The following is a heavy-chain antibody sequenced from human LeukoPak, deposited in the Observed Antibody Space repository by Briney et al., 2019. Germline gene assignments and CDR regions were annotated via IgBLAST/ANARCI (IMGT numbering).Heavy chain of an antibody. D-gene: IGHD5-24*01. CDR1: GYSFSTYW. CDR2: IYPGDSDT. J-gene: IGHJ4*02. Sequence: GESLKISCKGSGYSFSTYWIGWVRQMPRKGLEWMGIIYPGDSDTRYSPSFQGQVTISADKSISTAYLQWSSLKASDTAMYYCATLGHNRFLDYWGQGTLVTVSS. CDR3: ATLGHNRFLDY. V-gene: IGHV5-51*01.